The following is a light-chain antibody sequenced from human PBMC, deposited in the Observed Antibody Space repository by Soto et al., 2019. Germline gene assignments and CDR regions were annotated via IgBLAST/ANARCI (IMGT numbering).Light chain of an antibody. CDR1: SSNIGSNA. CDR3: AAWDDSLNGFYV. Sequence: QSVLTQTPSASGTPGQRVTISCSGSSSNIGSNAVNWYQQLPGTAPKVLIYRSNLRPSGVPDRFSGSKSGTSASLAISGLQSEDEADYYCAAWDDSLNGFYVFGTGTKVTVL. J-gene: IGLJ1*01. CDR2: RSN. V-gene: IGLV1-44*01.